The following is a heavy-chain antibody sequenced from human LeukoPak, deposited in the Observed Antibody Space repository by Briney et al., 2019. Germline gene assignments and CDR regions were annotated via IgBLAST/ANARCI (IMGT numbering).Heavy chain of an antibody. CDR3: ARGDPENYYYYYMDV. D-gene: IGHD2-21*02. J-gene: IGHJ6*03. Sequence: TGGSLRLSCAASGFSFDDYGMTWVRQRPGKGLEWVSGINWSGDSTDYADSVKGRFTISRDNAKNSLYLQMNSLRAEDTAVYYCARGDPENYYYYYMDVWGKGTTVTVSS. CDR2: INWSGDST. CDR1: GFSFDDYG. V-gene: IGHV3-20*04.